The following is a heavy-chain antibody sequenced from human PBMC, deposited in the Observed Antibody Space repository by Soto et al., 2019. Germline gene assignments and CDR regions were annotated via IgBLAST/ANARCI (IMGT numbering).Heavy chain of an antibody. J-gene: IGHJ6*02. CDR2: ISYDGSNK. V-gene: IGHV3-30-3*01. CDR3: EKGRDYYYYYGMDV. CDR1: GFTFSIYA. Sequence: QVQLVESGGGVVQPGRSLRLSCAASGFTFSIYAMHWVRQAPGKGLEWVAVISYDGSNKYYADSVKGRFTISRDNSKNTLSQQMNSLRDEDTAVYYCEKGRDYYYYYGMDVWCQGTTVTVSS.